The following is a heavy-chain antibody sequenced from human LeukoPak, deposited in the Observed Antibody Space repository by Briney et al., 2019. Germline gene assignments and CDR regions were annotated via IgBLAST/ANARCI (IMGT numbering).Heavy chain of an antibody. D-gene: IGHD6-6*01. V-gene: IGHV3-48*02. J-gene: IGHJ4*02. Sequence: SGGSLRLSCVASGFRFSDYGMNWVRQVPGKGLEWVAYISSTSSNKQYADSVKARFTISRDNARNSLYLEMNSLRDEDTAVYHCARGGAARPDYWGQGALVTVSS. CDR2: ISSTSSNK. CDR1: GFRFSDYG. CDR3: ARGGAARPDY.